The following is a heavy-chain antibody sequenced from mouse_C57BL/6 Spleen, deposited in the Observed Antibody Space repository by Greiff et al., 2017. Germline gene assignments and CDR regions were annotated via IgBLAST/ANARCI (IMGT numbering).Heavy chain of an antibody. CDR3: ATEYYDSIGY. V-gene: IGHV1-80*01. Sequence: QVHVKQSGAELVKPGASVKISCKASGYAFSSYWMNWVKQRPGKGLEWIGQIYPGDGDTNYNGTFKGKATLTADKSSSTAYMQLSSLTSEDSAVYICATEYYDSIGYWGQGTTLTVSS. J-gene: IGHJ2*01. CDR1: GYAFSSYW. D-gene: IGHD1-1*01. CDR2: IYPGDGDT.